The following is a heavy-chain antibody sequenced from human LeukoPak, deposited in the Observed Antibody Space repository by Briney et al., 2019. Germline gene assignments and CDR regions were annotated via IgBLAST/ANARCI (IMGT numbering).Heavy chain of an antibody. Sequence: GSSVKVSCKASGGTFSSYAISWVRQAPGQGLEWMGWINTNTGNPTYAQGFTGRFVFSLDTSVSTAYLQISSLKAEDTAVYYCARAPTYYDFWSGYYGNSNDAFDIWGQGTMVTVSS. CDR1: GGTFSSYA. J-gene: IGHJ3*02. CDR2: INTNTGNP. V-gene: IGHV7-4-1*02. CDR3: ARAPTYYDFWSGYYGNSNDAFDI. D-gene: IGHD3-3*01.